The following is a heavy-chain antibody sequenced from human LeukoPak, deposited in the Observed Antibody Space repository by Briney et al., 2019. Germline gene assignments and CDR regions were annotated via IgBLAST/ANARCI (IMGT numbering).Heavy chain of an antibody. D-gene: IGHD2-15*01. J-gene: IGHJ5*02. Sequence: GGSLRLSCAASGFTFSSYAMSWVRQAPGKGLEWVSAISGSGGSTYYADSVKGRFTISRDNSKNTLYLQMNSLRAEDTAVYYCARDRCSGGSCYSVGPWFDPWGQGTLVTVS. CDR3: ARDRCSGGSCYSVGPWFDP. CDR1: GFTFSSYA. V-gene: IGHV3-23*01. CDR2: ISGSGGST.